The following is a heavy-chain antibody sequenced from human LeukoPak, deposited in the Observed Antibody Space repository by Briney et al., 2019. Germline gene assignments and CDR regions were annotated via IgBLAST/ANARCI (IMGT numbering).Heavy chain of an antibody. Sequence: GAAVKVSCKASGGTFSSYAISWVRQAPGQGLEWMGGIIPIFGTANYAQKFQGRVTITADESTSTAYMELSSLRSEDTAVYYCASRARDEAVYCSGGSCDYWGQGTLVTASS. CDR2: IIPIFGTA. CDR3: ASRARDEAVYCSGGSCDY. J-gene: IGHJ4*02. D-gene: IGHD2-15*01. V-gene: IGHV1-69*13. CDR1: GGTFSSYA.